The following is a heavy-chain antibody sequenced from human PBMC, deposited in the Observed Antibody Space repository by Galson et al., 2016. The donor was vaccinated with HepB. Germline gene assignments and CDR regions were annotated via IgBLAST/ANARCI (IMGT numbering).Heavy chain of an antibody. D-gene: IGHD4-23*01. Sequence: SLRLSCAASGFAFGSHWMHWVRQVPGKGLAWVSRINSDGTISNYADSVKGRFTISRDNDKNTLYLQMNSLRVDDTAIYYCGRDHSVVLTTAYNWFDPWGQGTLSPSPQ. CDR3: GRDHSVVLTTAYNWFDP. CDR2: INSDGTIS. CDR1: GFAFGSHW. V-gene: IGHV3-74*01. J-gene: IGHJ5*02.